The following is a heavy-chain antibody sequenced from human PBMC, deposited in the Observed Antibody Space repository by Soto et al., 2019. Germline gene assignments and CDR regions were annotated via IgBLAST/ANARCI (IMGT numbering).Heavy chain of an antibody. D-gene: IGHD3-9*01. J-gene: IGHJ3*02. CDR2: IYYSGST. CDR1: CGSISSCDYY. CDR3: ASCSTYYDILTGSYAFDI. V-gene: IGHV4-30-4*01. Sequence: SETLSLTCTVSCGSISSCDYYWSWIRQPPGKGLEWIGYIYYSGSTYYNPSLKSRVTISVDTSKNQFSLKLSSVTAADTAVYYCASCSTYYDILTGSYAFDIWGQGTMVTVSS.